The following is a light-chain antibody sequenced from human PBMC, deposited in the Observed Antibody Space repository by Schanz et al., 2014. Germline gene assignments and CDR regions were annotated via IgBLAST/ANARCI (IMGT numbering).Light chain of an antibody. V-gene: IGKV1-8*01. Sequence: IRITQSPSSLSASAGDRVTITCRASQGISSYLAWYQQKPGKAPKLLIYAASTLQSGVPSRFSGSGSGTEFTLTVTSLQPDDFATYYCQQYNTYSYTFGQGTKLEI. CDR2: AAS. CDR1: QGISSY. CDR3: QQYNTYSYT. J-gene: IGKJ2*01.